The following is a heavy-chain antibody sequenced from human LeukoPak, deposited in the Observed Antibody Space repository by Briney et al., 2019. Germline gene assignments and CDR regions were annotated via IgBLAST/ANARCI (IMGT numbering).Heavy chain of an antibody. CDR2: IRYDGSNK. CDR3: ATDRVVGATYYFDY. CDR1: GFTFSSYG. Sequence: GGSLRLSCAASGFTFSSYGMHWVRQAPGKGLEWVAFIRYDGSNKYYADSVKGRFTISRDNSKNTLYLQMNSLRAEDTAVYYCATDRVVGATYYFDYWGQGTLVTVSS. D-gene: IGHD1-26*01. V-gene: IGHV3-30*02. J-gene: IGHJ4*02.